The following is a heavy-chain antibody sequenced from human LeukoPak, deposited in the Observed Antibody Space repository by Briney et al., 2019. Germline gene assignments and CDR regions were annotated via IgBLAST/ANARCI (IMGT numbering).Heavy chain of an antibody. Sequence: GGSLRLSCEASGFTFDDYAMHWVRQAPGKGLEWVSGISWSSGSTGYADSVKGRFTISRDNAKNSLYLQMNSLRAEDTALYYCAKDYRYDSSGSFDYWGQGTLVTVSS. CDR1: GFTFDDYA. J-gene: IGHJ4*02. D-gene: IGHD3-22*01. V-gene: IGHV3-9*01. CDR2: ISWSSGST. CDR3: AKDYRYDSSGSFDY.